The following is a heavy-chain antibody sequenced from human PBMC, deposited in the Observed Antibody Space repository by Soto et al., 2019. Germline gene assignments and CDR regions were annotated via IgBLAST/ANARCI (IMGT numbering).Heavy chain of an antibody. Sequence: EVQLVQSGAEAKKAGEPLRISCQGSGYSFTNYWITWVRQMPGKGLERMGYFDPTTSYTKYSPSSQGHVTISVDASISPAYLQWSSLKPADTAIYYCARHDHADYVSGSDYWVQGSLVTVSS. V-gene: IGHV5-10-1*01. CDR3: ARHDHADYVSGSDY. J-gene: IGHJ4*02. CDR2: FDPTTSYT. D-gene: IGHD4-17*01. CDR1: GYSFTNYW.